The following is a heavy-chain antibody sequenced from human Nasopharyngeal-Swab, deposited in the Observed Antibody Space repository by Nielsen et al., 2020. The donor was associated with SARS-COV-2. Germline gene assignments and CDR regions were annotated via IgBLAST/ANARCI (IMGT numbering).Heavy chain of an antibody. CDR3: ARGRDYGDYVDYSDY. CDR2: INHSGST. V-gene: IGHV4-34*01. J-gene: IGHJ4*02. Sequence: WIRQPPGKGLEWIGEINHSGSTNYNPSLKSRVTISVDTSKNQFSLKLSSVTAADTAVYYCARGRDYGDYVDYSDYWGQGTLVTVSS. D-gene: IGHD4-17*01.